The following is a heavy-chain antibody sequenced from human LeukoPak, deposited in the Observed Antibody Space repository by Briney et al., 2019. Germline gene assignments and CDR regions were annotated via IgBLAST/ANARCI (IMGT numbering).Heavy chain of an antibody. V-gene: IGHV1-18*01. CDR2: ISAYNGNT. CDR3: ATGGNSFDY. CDR1: GYTFTSYG. J-gene: IGHJ4*02. Sequence: ASVKVSCKASGYTFTSYGISWVRQAPGQGLEWMVWISAYNGNTNYAQKLQGRVTMTEDTSTDTAYMELSSLRSEDTAVYYCATGGNSFDYWGQGTLVTVSS. D-gene: IGHD2-15*01.